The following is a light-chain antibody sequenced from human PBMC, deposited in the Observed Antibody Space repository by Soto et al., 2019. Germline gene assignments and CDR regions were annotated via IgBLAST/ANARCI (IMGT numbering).Light chain of an antibody. CDR1: QSISAW. V-gene: IGKV1-5*03. CDR3: QQYNHWQT. Sequence: DIQMTQSPSTLSASVGDSVSINCRASQSISAWLAWYQQKPGKAPRLLIYKASTLEIGVPSRFSGSGSGTEFTLTISSLQSEDFAVYYCQQYNHWQTFGQGTKVDIK. CDR2: KAS. J-gene: IGKJ1*01.